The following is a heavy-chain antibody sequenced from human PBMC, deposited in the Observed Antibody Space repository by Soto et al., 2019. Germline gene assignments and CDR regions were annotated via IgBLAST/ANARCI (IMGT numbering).Heavy chain of an antibody. Sequence: TLSLTCAVSGGSISSGGYSWSWIRQPPGKGLEWIGYIHQTGITYYNPSLKSRVTISLDRSNNQFSLNLSSVTAADTAVYFCARDRKQSNYFDYWGQGTLVTVSS. CDR3: ARDRKQSNYFDY. V-gene: IGHV4-30-2*01. CDR2: IHQTGIT. J-gene: IGHJ4*02. CDR1: GGSISSGGYS.